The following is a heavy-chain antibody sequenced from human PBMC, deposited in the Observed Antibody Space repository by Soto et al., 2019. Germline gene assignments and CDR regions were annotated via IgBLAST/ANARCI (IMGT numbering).Heavy chain of an antibody. Sequence: QVQLQESGPGLVKPSQTLSLTCTVSGGSISSGGYYWSWIRQHPGKVLEWIGYIYYSGSTYYNPSLKSRVTRTVDTSKNQFSLKLSSVTAADTAVYYCARGREGTVVYGEEAFDIWGQGTMVTVSS. J-gene: IGHJ3*02. CDR3: ARGREGTVVYGEEAFDI. CDR2: IYYSGST. D-gene: IGHD4-17*01. V-gene: IGHV4-31*03. CDR1: GGSISSGGYY.